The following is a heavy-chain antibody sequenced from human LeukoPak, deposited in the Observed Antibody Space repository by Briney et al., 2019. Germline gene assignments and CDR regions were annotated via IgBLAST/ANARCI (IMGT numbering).Heavy chain of an antibody. CDR1: GGTFSSYA. CDR3: ALDYYDGSGTGGDYFDY. Sequence: ASVKVSCKASGGTFSSYAISWVRQAPGQGLEWMGRIIPILGIANYAQKFQGRVTITADKSTSTAYMELSSLRSEDTAVYYCALDYYDGSGTGGDYFDYWGQGTLVTVSS. D-gene: IGHD3-22*01. CDR2: IIPILGIA. J-gene: IGHJ4*02. V-gene: IGHV1-69*04.